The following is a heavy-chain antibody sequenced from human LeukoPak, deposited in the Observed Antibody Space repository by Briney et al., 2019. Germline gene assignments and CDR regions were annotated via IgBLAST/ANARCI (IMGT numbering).Heavy chain of an antibody. CDR3: ARDWRYYDILTGRGLYYYYGMDV. Sequence: SETLSLTCTVSGGSISSSSYYWSCIRQPPGKGLEWIGYIYYSGSTNYNPSLKSRVTISVDTSKNQFSLKLSSVTAADTAVYYCARDWRYYDILTGRGLYYYYGMDVWGQGTTATVSS. V-gene: IGHV4-61*01. J-gene: IGHJ6*02. CDR2: IYYSGST. D-gene: IGHD3-9*01. CDR1: GGSISSSSYY.